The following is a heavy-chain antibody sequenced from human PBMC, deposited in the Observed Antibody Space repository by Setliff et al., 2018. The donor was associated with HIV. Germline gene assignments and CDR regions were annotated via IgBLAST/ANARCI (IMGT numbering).Heavy chain of an antibody. V-gene: IGHV4-59*01. Sequence: SETLSLTCTVSGGSISSYYWSWIRQPPGKGLEWLGHIYSSGSTNYNPSLKSRVTISVDTSRNQFSLNLSSVTAADTATYYCARSYFDMMTGYYAFDYWGQGTPVTVSS. CDR1: GGSISSYY. J-gene: IGHJ4*02. CDR3: ARSYFDMMTGYYAFDY. D-gene: IGHD3-9*01. CDR2: IYSSGST.